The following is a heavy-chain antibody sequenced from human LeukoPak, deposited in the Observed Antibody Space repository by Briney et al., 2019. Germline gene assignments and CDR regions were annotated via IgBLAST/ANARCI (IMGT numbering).Heavy chain of an antibody. CDR3: AGINGYFFDY. CDR1: GGTFSSYA. CDR2: IIPIFGTA. D-gene: IGHD2/OR15-2a*01. J-gene: IGHJ4*02. Sequence: GASVKVSCKASGGTFSSYAISWVRQAPGQGLEWMGGIIPIFGTANYAQKFQGRVTITADESTSTAYMELSSLRSDDTAVYYCAGINGYFFDYWGQGTLVTVSS. V-gene: IGHV1-69*13.